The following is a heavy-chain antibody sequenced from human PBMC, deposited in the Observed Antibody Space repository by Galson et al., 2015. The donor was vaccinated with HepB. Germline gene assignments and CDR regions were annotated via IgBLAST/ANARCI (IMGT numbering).Heavy chain of an antibody. V-gene: IGHV1-69*13. D-gene: IGHD3-10*01. J-gene: IGHJ6*03. Sequence: SVKVSCKASGGTFSSYAISWVRQAPGQGLEWMGGIIPIFGTANYAQKFQGRVTITADESTSTAYMELSSLRSEDTAVYYCARGPRLLWFREYGALDYYYYMDVWGKGTTVTVSS. CDR2: IIPIFGTA. CDR1: GGTFSSYA. CDR3: ARGPRLLWFREYGALDYYYYMDV.